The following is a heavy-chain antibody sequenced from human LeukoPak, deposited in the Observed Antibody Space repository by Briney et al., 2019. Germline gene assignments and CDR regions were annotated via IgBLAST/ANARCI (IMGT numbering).Heavy chain of an antibody. J-gene: IGHJ2*01. CDR1: GYTFTDYY. D-gene: IGHD1-26*01. CDR3: ATWGPPSLGATTNWYFDL. CDR2: VDPEDGET. V-gene: IGHV1-69-2*01. Sequence: ASVKVSCKVSGYTFTDYYMHWVPQAPGKGLEWMGLVDPEDGETIYAEKFQGRVTITADTSTDTAYMELSSLRSEDTAVYYCATWGPPSLGATTNWYFDLWGRGTLVTVSS.